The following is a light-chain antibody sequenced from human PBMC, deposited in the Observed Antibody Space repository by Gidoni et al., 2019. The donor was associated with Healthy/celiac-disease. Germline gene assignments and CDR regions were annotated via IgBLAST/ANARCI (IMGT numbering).Light chain of an antibody. CDR3: QQYNNWPLPYT. Sequence: EIVMTQSPATLSVSPGERATLSCRASQRVSSNLAWYQQKPGQAPRLLIYVASTRATGIPARFSGSGSGTEFTLTISSLQSEDFAVYYCQQYNNWPLPYTFGQGTKLEIK. CDR2: VAS. J-gene: IGKJ2*01. V-gene: IGKV3-15*01. CDR1: QRVSSN.